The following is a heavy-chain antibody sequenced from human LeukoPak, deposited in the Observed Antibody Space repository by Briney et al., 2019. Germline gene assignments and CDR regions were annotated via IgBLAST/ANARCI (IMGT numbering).Heavy chain of an antibody. J-gene: IGHJ3*02. V-gene: IGHV4-4*07. D-gene: IGHD3-22*01. CDR2: IYTSGST. Sequence: SETLSLTCTVSGYSISSYYWSWIRQPAGKGLEWIGRIYTSGSTNYNPSLKSRVTMSVDTSKNQFSLKLSSVTAADTAVYYCARVIGYDSSGYYHMDAFDIWGQGTMVTVSS. CDR1: GYSISSYY. CDR3: ARVIGYDSSGYYHMDAFDI.